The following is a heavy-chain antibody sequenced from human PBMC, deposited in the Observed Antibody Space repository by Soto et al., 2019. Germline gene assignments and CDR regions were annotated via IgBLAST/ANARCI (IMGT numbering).Heavy chain of an antibody. CDR3: ARGDSTDCSNGVCSFFYNHDMDV. J-gene: IGHJ6*02. V-gene: IGHV1-2*04. D-gene: IGHD2-8*01. CDR1: GYTFTGYY. Sequence: ASVKVSCKXSGYTFTGYYMHWVRQAPGQGLEWLGRINPKSGGTSTAQKFQGWVTMTTDTSISTASMELTRLTSDDTAIYYCARGDSTDCSNGVCSFFYNHDMDVWGQGTTVTVSS. CDR2: INPKSGGT.